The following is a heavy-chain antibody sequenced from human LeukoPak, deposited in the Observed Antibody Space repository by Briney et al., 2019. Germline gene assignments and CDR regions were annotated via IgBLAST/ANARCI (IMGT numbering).Heavy chain of an antibody. D-gene: IGHD6-19*01. CDR3: AKHPRSGWSEAYFDY. V-gene: IGHV3-23*01. CDR2: ISGSGGST. Sequence: PGGSLRLSCAASGFTFSSYLMSWVRQAPGKGLEWVSVISGSGGSTYYADSVKGRFTISRDNSKNTLYMQMNSLRAEDTAVYYCAKHPRSGWSEAYFDYWGQGTLVTVSS. CDR1: GFTFSSYL. J-gene: IGHJ4*02.